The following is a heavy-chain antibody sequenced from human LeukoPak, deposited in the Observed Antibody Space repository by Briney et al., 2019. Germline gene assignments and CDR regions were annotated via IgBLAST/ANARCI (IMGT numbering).Heavy chain of an antibody. CDR3: VKGFVHPTYYFEY. J-gene: IGHJ4*02. D-gene: IGHD3-10*01. V-gene: IGHV3-23*01. CDR1: GFTFSNYA. CDR2: ITGSGDGT. Sequence: GGSLRLSCAASGFTFSNYAMMWVRQAPGKRLEWVSSITGSGDGTYYADSVRGRFTISRDNSENTLYLQLNSLRAEDTAVYLCVKGFVHPTYYFEYWGQGTLVTVSS.